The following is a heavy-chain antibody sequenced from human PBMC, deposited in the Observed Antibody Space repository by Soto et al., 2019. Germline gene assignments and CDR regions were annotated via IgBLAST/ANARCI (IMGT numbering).Heavy chain of an antibody. CDR2: ISGSGGST. CDR1: GFTFSSYA. J-gene: IGHJ2*01. Sequence: EVQLLESGGGLVQPGGSLRLSCAASGFTFSSYAMSWVRQAPGKGLEWVSAISGSGGSTYYADSVKGRFTISRDNSKNTLYLQMNSLRAEDTDGYYCAKAPIAAAVKGWYFDLWGRGTLVTVSS. D-gene: IGHD6-13*01. CDR3: AKAPIAAAVKGWYFDL. V-gene: IGHV3-23*01.